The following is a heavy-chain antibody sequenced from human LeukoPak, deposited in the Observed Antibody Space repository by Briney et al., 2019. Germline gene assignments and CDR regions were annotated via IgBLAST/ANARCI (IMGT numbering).Heavy chain of an antibody. D-gene: IGHD1-26*01. V-gene: IGHV4-61*02. CDR3: AREGSYIDY. CDR1: GGSISSGSYY. Sequence: SETLSLTCTVSGGSISSGSYYWSWIRQPAGKGLEWIGRIYTSGSTNYNPSLKSRVTISVDTSKNQFSLKLSSVTAADTAVHYCAREGSYIDYWGQGTLVTVSS. CDR2: IYTSGST. J-gene: IGHJ4*02.